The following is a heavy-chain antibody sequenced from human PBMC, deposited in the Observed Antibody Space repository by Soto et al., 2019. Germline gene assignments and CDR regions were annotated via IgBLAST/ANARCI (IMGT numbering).Heavy chain of an antibody. CDR1: GFTFSSYS. Sequence: GGSLRLSCAASGFTFSSYSMNWVRQAPGKGLEWVSSISSSSSYIYYADSVKGRFTISRDNAKNSLYLQMNSLRAEDTAVYYCARGNPLYYYYYMDVWGKGTTVTVSS. CDR3: ARGNPLYYYYYMDV. CDR2: ISSSSSYI. V-gene: IGHV3-21*01. J-gene: IGHJ6*03.